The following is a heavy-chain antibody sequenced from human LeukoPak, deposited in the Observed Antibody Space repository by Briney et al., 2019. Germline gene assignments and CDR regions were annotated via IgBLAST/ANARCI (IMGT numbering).Heavy chain of an antibody. J-gene: IGHJ5*02. CDR3: ARGSSSWGNWFDP. CDR2: IYTSGST. Sequence: SETLSLTCTVSGGSISSSSYYWSWIRQPAGKGLEWIGRIYTSGSTNYNPSLKSRVTMSVDTSKNQFSLKLSSVTAADTAVYYCARGSSSWGNWFDPWGQGTLVTVSS. CDR1: GGSISSSSYY. D-gene: IGHD6-13*01. V-gene: IGHV4-61*02.